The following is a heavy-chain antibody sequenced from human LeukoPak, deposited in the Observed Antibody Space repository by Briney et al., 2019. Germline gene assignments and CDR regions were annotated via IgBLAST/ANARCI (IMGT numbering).Heavy chain of an antibody. V-gene: IGHV3-48*04. CDR2: IVGSSSNI. CDR3: ATDSPETAAFDY. Sequence: GGSLRLSCAASGFTVSSNSMNWVRQAPGKGLEWVSYIVGSSSNIYYADSVKGRFTISRDNAKNSLYLQMDSLRAEDTAVYYCATDSPETAAFDYWGQGTLVTVSS. CDR1: GFTVSSNS. J-gene: IGHJ4*02. D-gene: IGHD1-1*01.